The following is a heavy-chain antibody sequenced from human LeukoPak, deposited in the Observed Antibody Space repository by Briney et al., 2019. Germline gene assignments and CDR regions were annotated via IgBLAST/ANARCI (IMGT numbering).Heavy chain of an antibody. D-gene: IGHD3-16*01. CDR2: IIPIFGTA. CDR3: ARARTEKSPWGY. J-gene: IGHJ4*02. CDR1: GGTFSSYA. V-gene: IGHV1-69*05. Sequence: SVKVSCKASGGTFSSYAISWVRQAPGQGLEWMGGIIPIFGTANYAQKFQGRVTITTDESTSTAYMELSSLRSEDTAVYYCARARTEKSPWGYWGQGTLVTVSS.